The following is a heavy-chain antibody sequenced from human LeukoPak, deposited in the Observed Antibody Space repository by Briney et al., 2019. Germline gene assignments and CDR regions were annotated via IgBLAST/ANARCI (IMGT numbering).Heavy chain of an antibody. CDR2: INSDGSST. CDR1: GFTFSSYW. Sequence: PGGSLRLSCAASGFTFSSYWMHWVRQAPGKGLVWVSRINSDGSSTSYADSVKGRFTISRDNAKNTLYLQMNSLRAEDTAVYYCARDRGYYDILTGYHYYYYGMDVWGQGTTVTVSS. V-gene: IGHV3-74*01. J-gene: IGHJ6*02. CDR3: ARDRGYYDILTGYHYYYYGMDV. D-gene: IGHD3-9*01.